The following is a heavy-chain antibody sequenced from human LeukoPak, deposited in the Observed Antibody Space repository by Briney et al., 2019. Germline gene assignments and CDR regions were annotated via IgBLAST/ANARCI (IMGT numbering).Heavy chain of an antibody. V-gene: IGHV3-11*01. D-gene: IGHD3-10*01. J-gene: IGHJ4*02. CDR3: ARDDNGSGY. CDR1: GFTCNNYY. CDR2: ISSSGSTI. Sequence: PGGSRRLARAASGFTCNNYYMSWIRQAPGKGLEWVSYISSSGSTIYYADSVKGRFTISRDNAKNSLYLQMNSLRAEDTAVYYCARDDNGSGYWGQGTLVTVSS.